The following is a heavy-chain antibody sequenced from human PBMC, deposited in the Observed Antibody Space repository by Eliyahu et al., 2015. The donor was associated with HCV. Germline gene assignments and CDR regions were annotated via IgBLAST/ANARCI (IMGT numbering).Heavy chain of an antibody. D-gene: IGHD3-10*01. V-gene: IGHV4-59*01. CDR2: IKGRGVF. CDR1: GGSISNSD. Sequence: QVQLQESGPGLVKPSETLSLTCSVSGGSISNSDWNYXIRQPPGKGLEWIGEWNGYIKGRGVFAYNPSLKNRVTMSLDASKNFFSLKLRSVTATDTAVYYCARERAEGSGLAFDIWGQGMMVTVSS. CDR3: ARERAEGSGLAFDI. J-gene: IGHJ3*02.